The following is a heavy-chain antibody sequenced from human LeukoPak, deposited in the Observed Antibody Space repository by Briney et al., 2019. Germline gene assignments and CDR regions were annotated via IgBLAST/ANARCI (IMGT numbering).Heavy chain of an antibody. Sequence: SQTLSLTCTVSGGSISSGNYYWSWIRQPPGKGLEWIGYIYHSGSTYYNPSLKSRVTISVDRSKNHFSLKLSSVTAADTAVYYWAFVSGSYFGSWGQGTLVTVSS. CDR2: IYHSGST. D-gene: IGHD1-26*01. V-gene: IGHV4-30-2*01. CDR1: GGSISSGNYY. CDR3: AFVSGSYFGS. J-gene: IGHJ4*02.